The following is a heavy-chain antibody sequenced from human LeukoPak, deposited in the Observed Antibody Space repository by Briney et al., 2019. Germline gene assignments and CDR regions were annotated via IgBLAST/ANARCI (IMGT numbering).Heavy chain of an antibody. Sequence: ASVKVSCTASGYTFTSYDINWVRQATGQGLEWMGWMNPNSGNTGYAQKFQSRVTMTRNTSISTAYMELSSLRSEDTAVYYCARGPRIAAAGNDYWGQGTLVTVSS. CDR2: MNPNSGNT. J-gene: IGHJ4*02. CDR3: ARGPRIAAAGNDY. CDR1: GYTFTSYD. V-gene: IGHV1-8*02. D-gene: IGHD6-13*01.